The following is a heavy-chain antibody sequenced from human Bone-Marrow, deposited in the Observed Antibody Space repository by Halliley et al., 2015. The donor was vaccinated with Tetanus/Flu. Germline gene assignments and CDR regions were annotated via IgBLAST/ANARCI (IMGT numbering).Heavy chain of an antibody. CDR3: ASRRSVGTTYFEY. Sequence: WAASIIGGGGATPSADPGKGRFPISRHSSKNTLYLQMNSLRAEATAIYYCASRRSVGTTYFEYWGQGTLVSVSS. J-gene: IGHJ4*02. V-gene: IGHV3-23*01. CDR2: IIGGGGAT. D-gene: IGHD1-26*01.